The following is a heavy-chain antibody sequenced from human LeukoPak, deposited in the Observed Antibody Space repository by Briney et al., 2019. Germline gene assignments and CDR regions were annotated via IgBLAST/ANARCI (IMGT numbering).Heavy chain of an antibody. V-gene: IGHV3-30*02. D-gene: IGHD3-22*01. J-gene: IGHJ4*02. CDR1: GFTFSSYG. Sequence: AGGTLRLSCAASGFTFSSYGMHWVRQAPGKGLEWVAFIRYDGSNKYYADSVKGRFTISRDNSKNTLYLQMNSLRAEDTAVYYCARVDSSGSAPDYWGQGTLVTVSS. CDR2: IRYDGSNK. CDR3: ARVDSSGSAPDY.